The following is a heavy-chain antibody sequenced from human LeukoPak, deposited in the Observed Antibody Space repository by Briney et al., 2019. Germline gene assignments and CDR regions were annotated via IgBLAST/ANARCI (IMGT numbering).Heavy chain of an antibody. V-gene: IGHV3-64*01. Sequence: VGSLRLSCAASGFTFSRYAMHWVRQAPGKGLEYVSAISSNGGSTYYANSVKGRFTISRDNSKNTLYLQMGSLRAEDIAVHYCARHHRIADLLTGYEGYFDYWGQGTLVTVSS. CDR3: ARHHRIADLLTGYEGYFDY. D-gene: IGHD3-9*01. CDR1: GFTFSRYA. CDR2: ISSNGGST. J-gene: IGHJ4*02.